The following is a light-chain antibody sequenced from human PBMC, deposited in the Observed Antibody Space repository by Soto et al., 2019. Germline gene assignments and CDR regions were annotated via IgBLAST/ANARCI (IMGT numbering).Light chain of an antibody. V-gene: IGKV1-5*03. J-gene: IGKJ1*01. Sequence: DIQMTQTQYSLSASVGDRVTITCRASQTISSWLAWYQQKPGKAPKLLIYKASTLKSGVPSRFSGSGSGTEFTLTISCLQPDDFATYYCQRYNSYSEAFGQGTRV. CDR3: QRYNSYSEA. CDR2: KAS. CDR1: QTISSW.